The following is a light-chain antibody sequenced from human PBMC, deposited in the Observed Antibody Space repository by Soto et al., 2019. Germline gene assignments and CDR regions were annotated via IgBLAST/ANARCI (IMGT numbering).Light chain of an antibody. CDR2: KAS. V-gene: IGKV1-5*03. CDR1: QTISSW. CDR3: QHYNSYSEA. Sequence: DIQMTQSPSTLSGSVGDRVTITCRASQTISSWLAWYQQKPGKAPKLLIYKASTLKSGVPSRFSGSGSGTEFTLTSSSLQPDDFATYYCQHYNSYSEAFGQRTKVELK. J-gene: IGKJ1*01.